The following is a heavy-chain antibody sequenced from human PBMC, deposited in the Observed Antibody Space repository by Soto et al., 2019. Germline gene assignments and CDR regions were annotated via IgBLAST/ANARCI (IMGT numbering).Heavy chain of an antibody. CDR3: ARELTTDSSADSSFAY. CDR1: GYTFTAYG. CDR2: VGTANDNT. J-gene: IGHJ4*02. V-gene: IGHV1-18*01. D-gene: IGHD3-22*01. Sequence: QVQMVQSGPEVKMPGASVKVSCKTSGYTFTAYGLSWLRQAPGQRPEWMGWVGTANDNTNYAEKFQGRVTMTTDTSTGTTYLELRSLISDETDVYYCARELTTDSSADSSFAYWGQGTLVNVSS.